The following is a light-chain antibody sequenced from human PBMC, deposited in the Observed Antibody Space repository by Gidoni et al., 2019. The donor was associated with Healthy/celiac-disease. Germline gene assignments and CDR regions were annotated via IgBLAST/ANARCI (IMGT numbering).Light chain of an antibody. V-gene: IGKV1-39*01. Sequence: DIQMTQAPSSLSASGGDRVTITCRASQSISSYLNWYQQKPGKAPKLLIYAASSLQTGVPSRFSGSESGTDFTLTISSLQPEDFATYYCQQCYSPPPTFGQGTKVEIK. CDR1: QSISSY. J-gene: IGKJ1*01. CDR2: AAS. CDR3: QQCYSPPPT.